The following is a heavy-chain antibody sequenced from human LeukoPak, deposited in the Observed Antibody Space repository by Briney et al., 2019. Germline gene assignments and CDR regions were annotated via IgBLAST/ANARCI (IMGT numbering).Heavy chain of an antibody. Sequence: NPSETLSLTCAVSGGSISSSNWWSWVRQPPGKGLEWIGEIYHSGSTNYNPSLKSRVTISVGKSKNQFSLKLSSVTAADTAVYYCARVEMATIGYWGQGTLVTVSS. CDR3: ARVEMATIGY. CDR1: GGSISSSNW. V-gene: IGHV4-4*02. J-gene: IGHJ4*02. CDR2: IYHSGST. D-gene: IGHD5-24*01.